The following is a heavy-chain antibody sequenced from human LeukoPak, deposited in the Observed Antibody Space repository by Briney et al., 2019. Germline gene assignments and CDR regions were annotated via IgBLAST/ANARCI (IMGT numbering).Heavy chain of an antibody. D-gene: IGHD6-13*01. Sequence: GGSLRLSCAASGFTFSNHWMTWVRQAPGKGLEWVAVIWYDGSSKDYADSVKGRFTFSRDNSKNTLYLQMNSLTVEDTAVYYCARSQSSSLIDYWGQGTLVTVSS. J-gene: IGHJ4*02. CDR1: GFTFSNHW. CDR2: IWYDGSSK. CDR3: ARSQSSSLIDY. V-gene: IGHV3-33*08.